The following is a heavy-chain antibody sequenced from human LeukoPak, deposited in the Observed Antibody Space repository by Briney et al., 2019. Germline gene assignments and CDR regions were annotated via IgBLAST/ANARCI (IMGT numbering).Heavy chain of an antibody. CDR1: SGSISSYY. Sequence: SETLSLTCTVSSGSISSYYWSWIRQPAGKGLEWIGRIYTSGNTNYNPSLKSRVTMSVDTSKNQFSLKLSSVTAADTAVYYCARLGSGWQNSEGAFDIWGQGTMVTVSS. J-gene: IGHJ3*02. V-gene: IGHV4-4*07. D-gene: IGHD6-19*01. CDR3: ARLGSGWQNSEGAFDI. CDR2: IYTSGNT.